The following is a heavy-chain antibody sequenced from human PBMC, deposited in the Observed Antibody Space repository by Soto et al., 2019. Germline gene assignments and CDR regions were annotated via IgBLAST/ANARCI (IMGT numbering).Heavy chain of an antibody. CDR1: GGSISSGDYY. CDR2: IYYSGST. CDR3: ARTSIAAYYGMDV. D-gene: IGHD6-6*01. J-gene: IGHJ6*02. V-gene: IGHV4-30-4*01. Sequence: SETLSLTCTVSGGSISSGDYYWSWIRQPPGKGLEWIGYIYYSGSTYYNPSLKSRVTISVDTSKNQFSLKLSSGTAADTAVYYCARTSIAAYYGMDVWGQGTTVTVSS.